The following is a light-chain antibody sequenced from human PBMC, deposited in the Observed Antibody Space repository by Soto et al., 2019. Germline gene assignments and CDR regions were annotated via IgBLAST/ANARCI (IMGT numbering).Light chain of an antibody. CDR2: GAS. CDR3: HQGQYWAPST. Sequence: EIVRTPTPATRAVSRKERDVRSCRTSQSVSSNLAWYQQKPGQAPRLLSFGASTRATGIPARFSGSGSGTDFTLTIMSLEPEGFAVYYCHQGQYWAPSTFGQGTRLEIK. J-gene: IGKJ5*01. CDR1: QSVSSN. V-gene: IGKV3D-15*01.